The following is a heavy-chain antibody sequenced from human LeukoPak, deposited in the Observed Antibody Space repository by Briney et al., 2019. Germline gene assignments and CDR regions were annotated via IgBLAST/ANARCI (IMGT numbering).Heavy chain of an antibody. CDR1: GGSISSGGYY. Sequence: SETLSLTCTVSGGSISSGGYYWSWIRQHPGKGLEWIGYIYYSGSTYYNPSLKSRVAISVDTSKNQFSLKLSSVTAADTAVYYCAAHHTAMVMGYWGQGTLVTVSS. J-gene: IGHJ4*02. CDR2: IYYSGST. V-gene: IGHV4-31*03. D-gene: IGHD5-18*01. CDR3: AAHHTAMVMGY.